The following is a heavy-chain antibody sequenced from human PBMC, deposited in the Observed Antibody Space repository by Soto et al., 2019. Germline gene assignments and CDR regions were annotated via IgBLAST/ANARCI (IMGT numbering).Heavy chain of an antibody. CDR2: ISSSSTI. D-gene: IGHD3-10*01. Sequence: EVQLVESGGGLVQPGGSLRLSCAASGFTFSSYSMNWVRQAPGKGLEWVSYISSSSTIYYADSVKGRFIISRDNAKNSLYLQMNSLRAEDTAVYYCAREDGSGSYYNVPFDYWGQGTLVTVSS. J-gene: IGHJ4*02. CDR3: AREDGSGSYYNVPFDY. CDR1: GFTFSSYS. V-gene: IGHV3-48*01.